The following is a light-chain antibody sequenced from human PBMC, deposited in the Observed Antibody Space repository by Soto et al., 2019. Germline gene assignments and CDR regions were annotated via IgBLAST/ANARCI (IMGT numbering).Light chain of an antibody. CDR3: QQYSSSPRLT. CDR1: QSVTSSY. J-gene: IGKJ4*01. Sequence: IVLTQSPGTLSLSPGERATLSCRASQSVTSSYLAWYQQKPGQAPRLLIYGASSRATGIPDRFSGSGSGTDFTLSISRLEPEDFAVYYCQQYSSSPRLTFGGGTKVDIK. V-gene: IGKV3-20*01. CDR2: GAS.